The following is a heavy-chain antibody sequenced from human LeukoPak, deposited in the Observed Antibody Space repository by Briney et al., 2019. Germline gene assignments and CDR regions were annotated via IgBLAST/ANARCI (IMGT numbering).Heavy chain of an antibody. J-gene: IGHJ6*03. CDR1: GYTFTSYY. CDR3: ARGGTMVRGDDYMDV. V-gene: IGHV1-46*01. Sequence: ASVKVSCKASGYTFTSYYMHWVRQAPGQGLECMGIINPSGGSTSYAQKFQGRVTMTRDTSTSTVYMELSSLRSEDTAVYYCARGGTMVRGDDYMDVWGKGTTVTISS. D-gene: IGHD3-10*01. CDR2: INPSGGST.